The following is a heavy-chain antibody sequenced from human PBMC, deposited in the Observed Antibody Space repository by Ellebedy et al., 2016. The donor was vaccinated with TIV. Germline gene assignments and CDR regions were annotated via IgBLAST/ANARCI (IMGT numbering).Heavy chain of an antibody. V-gene: IGHV4-59*01. Sequence: MPSETLSLTCTVSGGSIRSYYWSWIRQPPGKGLEWIGYINDSGSTNYNPSLKSRVTMSVDTSKNQLSLKLSSVTAADTAVYYWVRGGSAWAWSLDYWGQGTLVTVSS. CDR1: GGSIRSYY. CDR3: VRGGSAWAWSLDY. J-gene: IGHJ4*02. CDR2: INDSGST. D-gene: IGHD6-19*01.